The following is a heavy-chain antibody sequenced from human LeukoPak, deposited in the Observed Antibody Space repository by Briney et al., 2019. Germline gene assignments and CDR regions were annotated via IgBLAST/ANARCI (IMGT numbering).Heavy chain of an antibody. Sequence: SVKVSCKAFGGTFSSYAISWVRQAPGQGLEWMGGIIPIFGTANYAQKFQGRVTITADESTSTAYMEPSSLRSEDTAVYYCATPVTTRRRDYFDYWGQGTLVTVSS. V-gene: IGHV1-69*01. D-gene: IGHD4-17*01. CDR3: ATPVTTRRRDYFDY. CDR1: GGTFSSYA. CDR2: IIPIFGTA. J-gene: IGHJ4*02.